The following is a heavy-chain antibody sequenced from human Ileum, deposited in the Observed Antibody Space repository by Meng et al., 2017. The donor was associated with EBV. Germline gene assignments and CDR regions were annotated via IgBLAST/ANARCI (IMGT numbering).Heavy chain of an antibody. D-gene: IGHD6-19*01. CDR2: TDPSGTIT. Sequence: GQLVASGGVPVQPGESLGLSCAASGFTVNNYWMHWIRQVPGKGLLWVVHTDPSGTITTYADSVKGRFTLSRDSARNTIYLQMNSLRAEDSGLYYCGRDVAGPYDFWGQGTLVTVSS. CDR1: GFTVNNYW. V-gene: IGHV3-74*01. J-gene: IGHJ4*02. CDR3: GRDVAGPYDF.